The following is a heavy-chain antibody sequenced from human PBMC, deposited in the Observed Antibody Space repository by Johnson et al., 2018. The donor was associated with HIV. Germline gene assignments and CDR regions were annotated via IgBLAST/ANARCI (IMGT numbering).Heavy chain of an antibody. Sequence: QMLLVESGGGVVQPGGSLRLSCAASGFTFSSYGMHWVRQAPGKGLEWVAFIRYDGSNKYYADSVKGRFTISRDNSKNTLYLQMNSLRAEDTAVYYCAKDLYYDSSGYVTRPMGAFDIWGQGTMVTVSS. CDR3: AKDLYYDSSGYVTRPMGAFDI. V-gene: IGHV3-30*02. CDR1: GFTFSSYG. CDR2: IRYDGSNK. D-gene: IGHD3-22*01. J-gene: IGHJ3*02.